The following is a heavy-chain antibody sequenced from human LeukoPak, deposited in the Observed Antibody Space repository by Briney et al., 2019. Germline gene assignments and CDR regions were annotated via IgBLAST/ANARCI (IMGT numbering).Heavy chain of an antibody. V-gene: IGHV3-30*02. D-gene: IGHD3-10*01. Sequence: GGSLRLSCAASGSTFSSYGMHWVRQAPGKGLEWVAFIRYDGSNKYYADSVKGRFTISRDNSKNTLYLQMNSLRAEDTAVYYCAKSKFSGSYLPIDYWGQGTLVTVSS. CDR3: AKSKFSGSYLPIDY. CDR1: GSTFSSYG. CDR2: IRYDGSNK. J-gene: IGHJ4*02.